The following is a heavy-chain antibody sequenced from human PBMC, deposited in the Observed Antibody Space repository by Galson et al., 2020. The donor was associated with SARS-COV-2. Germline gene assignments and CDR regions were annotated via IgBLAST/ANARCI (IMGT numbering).Heavy chain of an antibody. CDR1: GFTFSSYW. CDR3: ARDYDFWSGYYTYYYYGMDV. Sequence: GGSLRLSCAASGFTFSSYWMHWVRQAPGKGLVWVSRINSDGSSTSYADSVKGRFTISRDNAKNTLYLQMNSLRAEDTAVYYCARDYDFWSGYYTYYYYGMDVWGQGTTVTVSS. CDR2: INSDGSST. J-gene: IGHJ6*02. V-gene: IGHV3-74*01. D-gene: IGHD3-3*01.